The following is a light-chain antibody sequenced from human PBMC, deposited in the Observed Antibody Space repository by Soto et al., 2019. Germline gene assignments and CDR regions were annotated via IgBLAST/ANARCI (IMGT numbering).Light chain of an antibody. J-gene: IGKJ2*01. V-gene: IGKV3-15*01. CDR2: AAS. CDR1: QSVSSK. CDR3: QQYSNWPPYT. Sequence: EIVMTQSPATLSVSPGERATLSCRASQSVSSKLAWYQQKPGQAPRLLIYAASTRATGIPDRVSGSGSGTEFTLTITSLQSEDFAVYYCQQYSNWPPYTFGQGTKLEIK.